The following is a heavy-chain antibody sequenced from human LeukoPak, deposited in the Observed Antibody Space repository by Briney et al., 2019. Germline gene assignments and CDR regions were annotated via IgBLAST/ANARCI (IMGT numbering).Heavy chain of an antibody. CDR1: GGTFSSYA. Sequence: ASVKVSCKASGGTFSSYAISWVRQAPGQGLEWMGGIIPIFGTANYAQKFQGRVTITADKSTSTAYMELSSLRSEDTAVYYCAGDPPRKYCTNGVCYIGEYYFDYWGQGTLVTVSS. D-gene: IGHD2-8*01. J-gene: IGHJ4*02. CDR2: IIPIFGTA. V-gene: IGHV1-69*06. CDR3: AGDPPRKYCTNGVCYIGEYYFDY.